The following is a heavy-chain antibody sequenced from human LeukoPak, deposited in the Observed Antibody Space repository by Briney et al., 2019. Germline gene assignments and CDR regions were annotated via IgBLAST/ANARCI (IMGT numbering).Heavy chain of an antibody. J-gene: IGHJ6*03. Sequence: GASVKVSCKASGYTFTSYDINWVRQATGQGLEWMGWMNPNSGNTGYAQKFQGRVTMTRNTSISTAYMELSSLRSEDTAVYYCARVRGSSSWHTVFYYYYYMDVWGKGTTVTVSS. V-gene: IGHV1-8*01. CDR1: GYTFTSYD. CDR2: MNPNSGNT. CDR3: ARVRGSSSWHTVFYYYYYMDV. D-gene: IGHD6-13*01.